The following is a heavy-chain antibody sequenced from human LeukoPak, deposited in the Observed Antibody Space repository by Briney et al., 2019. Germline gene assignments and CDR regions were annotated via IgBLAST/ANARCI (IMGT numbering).Heavy chain of an antibody. J-gene: IGHJ5*02. D-gene: IGHD6-6*01. V-gene: IGHV4-34*01. Sequence: SSETLSLTCAVYGGSFSGYYWSWIRQPPGKGLEWIGEINHSGSTNYNPSLKSRVTISVDTSKNQFSLKLSSVTAADTAVYYCARGGSSSSGLGLNWFDPWGQGTLVTVSS. CDR3: ARGGSSSSGLGLNWFDP. CDR1: GGSFSGYY. CDR2: INHSGST.